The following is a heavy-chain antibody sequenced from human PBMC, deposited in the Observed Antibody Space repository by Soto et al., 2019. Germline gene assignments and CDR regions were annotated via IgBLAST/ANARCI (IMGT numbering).Heavy chain of an antibody. CDR1: GFTSSDYY. J-gene: IGHJ4*02. D-gene: IGHD3-22*01. Sequence: GGSLRLSCSASGFTSSDYYMSWIRQAPGKGLEWISYIDSSGSIIYYADSVKGRFTISRDNAKNSLYLQMNSLRAEDTAVYYCARDLGYYDSSGYFDYWGQGTLVTVSS. CDR3: ARDLGYYDSSGYFDY. CDR2: IDSSGSII. V-gene: IGHV3-11*01.